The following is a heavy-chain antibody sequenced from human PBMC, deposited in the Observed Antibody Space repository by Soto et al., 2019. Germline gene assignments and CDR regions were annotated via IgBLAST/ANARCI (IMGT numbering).Heavy chain of an antibody. CDR1: GYTFTSYY. J-gene: IGHJ4*02. V-gene: IGHV1-46*04. Sequence: QVQLVQSGAEVKKPGASVKVSCKASGYTFTSYYMHWVRQAPGQGLEWMGIINPSGGSTSYAQKLQGRVTMTGDTSTSTVYMKQSSLRAEDTAVYYCALKETTVFYDYWGQGTLVTVSS. CDR3: ALKETTVFYDY. D-gene: IGHD4-17*01. CDR2: INPSGGST.